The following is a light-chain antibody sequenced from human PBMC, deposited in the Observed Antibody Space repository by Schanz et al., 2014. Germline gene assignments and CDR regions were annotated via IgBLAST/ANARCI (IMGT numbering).Light chain of an antibody. CDR2: GAS. Sequence: EIVLTQSPGTLSLSPGERATLSCRASQSVSSSYLAWYQQKPGQAPRLLIYGASTRATGIPDRFSGSGSGTDFTLTISRLEPEDFAVYFCQHYDNWPPYSFGQGTKLEI. V-gene: IGKV3-20*01. J-gene: IGKJ2*01. CDR1: QSVSSSY. CDR3: QHYDNWPPYS.